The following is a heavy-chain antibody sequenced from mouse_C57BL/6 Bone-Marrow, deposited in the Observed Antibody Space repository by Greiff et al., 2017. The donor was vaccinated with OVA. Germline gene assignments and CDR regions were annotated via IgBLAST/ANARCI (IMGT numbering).Heavy chain of an antibody. Sequence: EVQLQQSGPELVKPGASVKISCKASGYTFTDYYMNWVKQSHGKSLEWIGDINPNNGGTSYNQKFKGKATLTVDKSSSTAYMELRSLTSEDSAVYYCATAYYSNYDAMDYWGQGTSVTVSS. V-gene: IGHV1-26*01. CDR2: INPNNGGT. CDR3: ATAYYSNYDAMDY. D-gene: IGHD2-5*01. J-gene: IGHJ4*01. CDR1: GYTFTDYY.